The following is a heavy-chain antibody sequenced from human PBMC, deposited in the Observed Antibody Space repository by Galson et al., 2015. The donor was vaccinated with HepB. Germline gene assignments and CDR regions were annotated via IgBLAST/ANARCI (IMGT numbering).Heavy chain of an antibody. CDR3: ARRKWVKYTSGWYRGNDYYFEY. D-gene: IGHD6-19*01. J-gene: IGHJ4*02. V-gene: IGHV1-18*01. CDR2: ISTNNGST. CDR1: GYAFSDYNSG. Sequence: SVKVSCKASGYAFSDYNSGLAWVRQAPGQGLEWVGWISTNNGSTNYAQSLQGRATIITDSSTNTAYLELRSLKSDDTAVYYCARRKWVKYTSGWYRGNDYYFEYWGQGALVTVSS.